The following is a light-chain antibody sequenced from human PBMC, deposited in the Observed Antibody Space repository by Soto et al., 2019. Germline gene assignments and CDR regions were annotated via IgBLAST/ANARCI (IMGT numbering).Light chain of an antibody. CDR3: SSYTSSSTLGVV. Sequence: QSALTQPASVSGSPGQSITISCTGTSSDVGGYNYVSWYQQHPCKAPKLMIYEVSNRPSGVSNRFSGSKSGNTASLTISGLRAEDEADYYCSSYTSSSTLGVVFGGGTKVTVL. J-gene: IGLJ2*01. CDR1: SSDVGGYNY. V-gene: IGLV2-14*01. CDR2: EVS.